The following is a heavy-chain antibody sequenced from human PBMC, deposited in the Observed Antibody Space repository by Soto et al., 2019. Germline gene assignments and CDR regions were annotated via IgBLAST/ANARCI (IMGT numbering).Heavy chain of an antibody. V-gene: IGHV3-30*03. CDR2: LANDGSYQ. Sequence: ESGGGVVQPGGSLRLSCAASGFTFSGYGMHWVRQSPGEGLEWVAILANDGSYQYYAGSVKGRFTISRDNSKNTLYLQMDSLRPEDTAVYYCARSIGGSSYYPPDYWGQGTLVTVSS. J-gene: IGHJ4*02. CDR1: GFTFSGYG. D-gene: IGHD2-15*01. CDR3: ARSIGGSSYYPPDY.